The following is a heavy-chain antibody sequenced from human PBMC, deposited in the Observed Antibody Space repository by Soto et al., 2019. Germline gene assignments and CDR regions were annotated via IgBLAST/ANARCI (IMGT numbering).Heavy chain of an antibody. CDR2: ISYDGSNK. Sequence: GGSLRLSCAASGFTFSSYGMHWVRQAPGKGLEWVAVISYDGSNKYYADSVKGRFTISRDNSKNTLYLQMNSLRAEDTAVYYCAKDRIAVAGIFDYWGQGTLVTVYS. CDR3: AKDRIAVAGIFDY. J-gene: IGHJ4*02. CDR1: GFTFSSYG. V-gene: IGHV3-30*18. D-gene: IGHD6-19*01.